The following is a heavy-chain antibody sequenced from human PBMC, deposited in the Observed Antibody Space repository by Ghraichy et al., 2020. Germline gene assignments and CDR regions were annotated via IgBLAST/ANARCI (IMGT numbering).Heavy chain of an antibody. CDR3: ASVSLRQQWLVDGTWALPHFDY. V-gene: IGHV1-69*13. J-gene: IGHJ4*02. D-gene: IGHD6-19*01. CDR2: IIPIFGTA. Sequence: SVKVSCKASGGTFSSYAISWVRQAPGQGLEWMGGIIPIFGTANYAQKFQGRVTITADESTSTAYMELSSLRSEDTAVYYCASVSLRQQWLVDGTWALPHFDYWGQGTLVTVSS. CDR1: GGTFSSYA.